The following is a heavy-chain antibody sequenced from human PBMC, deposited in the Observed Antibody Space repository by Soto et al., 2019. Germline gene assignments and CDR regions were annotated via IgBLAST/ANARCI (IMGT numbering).Heavy chain of an antibody. J-gene: IGHJ5*02. CDR3: ARIPVDTYMINWFDP. CDR1: VGSFSSGDYY. V-gene: IGHV4-61*08. Sequence: SETLSLTCTVSVGSFSSGDYYWSWILQPPGKGLEWIGYIYYSGSTNYNPSLKSRVSISLDTSKSQFSLRLTSVTAADTAVYYCARIPVDTYMINWFDPWGQGTLVTVSS. D-gene: IGHD5-18*01. CDR2: IYYSGST.